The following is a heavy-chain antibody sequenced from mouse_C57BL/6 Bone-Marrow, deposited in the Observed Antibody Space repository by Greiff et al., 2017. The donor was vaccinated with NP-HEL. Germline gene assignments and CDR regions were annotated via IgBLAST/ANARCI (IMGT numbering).Heavy chain of an antibody. J-gene: IGHJ4*01. Sequence: VHLVESGPGLVQPSQSLSITCTVSGFSLTSYGVHWVRQSPGKGLEWLGVIWSGGSTDYNAAFISSLCISKDNSKSQVFLKMNSLQADDTAIYYCASIYYDDDNYAMDYWGQGTSVTVSS. V-gene: IGHV2-2*01. CDR3: ASIYYDDDNYAMDY. CDR2: IWSGGST. D-gene: IGHD2-4*01. CDR1: GFSLTSYG.